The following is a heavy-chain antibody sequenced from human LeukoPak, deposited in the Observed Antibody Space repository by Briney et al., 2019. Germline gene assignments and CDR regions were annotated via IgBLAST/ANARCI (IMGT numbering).Heavy chain of an antibody. Sequence: PGGSLRLSCAASGFTFSSYAMSWVRQAPGKGLEWVSAISGSGGSTYYADSVKGRFTISRDNSKNTLYLQMNSLRAEDTAVYYCAKDFSGFRWWELLRNDAFDIWGQGTMVTVSS. J-gene: IGHJ3*02. V-gene: IGHV3-23*01. CDR1: GFTFSSYA. CDR2: ISGSGGST. CDR3: AKDFSGFRWWELLRNDAFDI. D-gene: IGHD1-26*01.